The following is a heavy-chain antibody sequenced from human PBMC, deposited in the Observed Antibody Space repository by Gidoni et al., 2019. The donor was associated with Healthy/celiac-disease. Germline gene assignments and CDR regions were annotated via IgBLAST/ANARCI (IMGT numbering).Heavy chain of an antibody. V-gene: IGHV3-23*01. D-gene: IGHD3-9*01. CDR1: GFTFSSYA. CDR3: AKVGRYDILTGYPY. Sequence: EVQLLESGGGLVQPGGSLRLSCAASGFTFSSYAMSWVSQAPGKGLEWVSASSGSGGSTYYADSVKGRFTISRDNSKNTLYLQMNSLRAEDTAVYYCAKVGRYDILTGYPYWGQGTLVTVSS. CDR2: SSGSGGST. J-gene: IGHJ4*02.